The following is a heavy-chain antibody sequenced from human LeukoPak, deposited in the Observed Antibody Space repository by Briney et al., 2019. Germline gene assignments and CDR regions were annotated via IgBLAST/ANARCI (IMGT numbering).Heavy chain of an antibody. CDR1: GFTFSTYA. D-gene: IGHD1/OR15-1a*01. CDR2: ISDTGGNT. V-gene: IGHV3-23*01. Sequence: GGSLRLSCAASGFTFSTYAMSWVRQTPEKGLEWDSAISDTGGNTFYADSVKGRFTISRDNSKNTLYLQMNSLRAEDTAIYYCAKGRTNDYWGQGTLVTVSS. CDR3: AKGRTNDY. J-gene: IGHJ4*02.